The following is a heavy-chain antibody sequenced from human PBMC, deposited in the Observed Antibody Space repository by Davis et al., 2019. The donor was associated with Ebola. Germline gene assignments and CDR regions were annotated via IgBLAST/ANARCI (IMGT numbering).Heavy chain of an antibody. V-gene: IGHV3-30-3*01. Sequence: PGGSLRLSCAASGFTFSSYAMHWVRQAPGKGLEWVAVISYDGSNKYYADSVKGRFTISRDNSKNSLYLQMNSLRDEDTAVYYCARDLIILGGMDVWGQGTTVTVSS. J-gene: IGHJ6*02. CDR3: ARDLIILGGMDV. CDR2: ISYDGSNK. CDR1: GFTFSSYA. D-gene: IGHD2-8*01.